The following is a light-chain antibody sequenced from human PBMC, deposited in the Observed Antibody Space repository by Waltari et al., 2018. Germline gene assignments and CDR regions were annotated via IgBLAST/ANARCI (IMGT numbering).Light chain of an antibody. J-gene: IGLJ1*01. CDR2: EVS. CDR3: SSYTTSSAPGV. Sequence: QSALTQPASVSGSPGQSITISCSGTDSDVGAYDFVSWYQQHPGKAPHLILYEVSNRLSGISNRFSASKSGNTASLTISGLQAEDEADYYCSSYTTSSAPGVFGTGTRVTVL. CDR1: DSDVGAYDF. V-gene: IGLV2-14*01.